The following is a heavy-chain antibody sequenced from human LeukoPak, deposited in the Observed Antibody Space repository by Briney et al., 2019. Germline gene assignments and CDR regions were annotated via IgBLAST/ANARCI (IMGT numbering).Heavy chain of an antibody. V-gene: IGHV1-18*01. CDR2: ISAYNGNT. CDR3: AIAATCDY. Sequence: EWMGWISAYNGNTNYAQKFQGRVTMTTDTSTSTAYMELRSLRSDDTAVYYCAIAATCDYWGQGTLVTVSS. J-gene: IGHJ4*02. D-gene: IGHD2-15*01.